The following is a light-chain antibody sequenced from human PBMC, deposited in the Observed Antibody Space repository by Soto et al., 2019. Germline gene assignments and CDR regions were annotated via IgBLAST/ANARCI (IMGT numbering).Light chain of an antibody. CDR3: CSYAGSNTYV. Sequence: QSALTQPRSVSGSPGQSVTISCTGTSSDVGGYNYVSWYQQHPGKAPKLMIYDVSERPSGVPDRFSGSKSGNTASQTISGLQAEDEADYYCCSYAGSNTYVFGTGTKLTVL. V-gene: IGLV2-11*01. CDR2: DVS. CDR1: SSDVGGYNY. J-gene: IGLJ1*01.